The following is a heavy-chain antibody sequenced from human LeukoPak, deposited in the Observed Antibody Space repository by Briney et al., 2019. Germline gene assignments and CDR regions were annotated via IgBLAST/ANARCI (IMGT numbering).Heavy chain of an antibody. CDR2: INWNGGRT. CDR3: ARDPFGEVPSDYFDY. J-gene: IGHJ4*02. V-gene: IGHV3-20*04. CDR1: GFTFDDYG. D-gene: IGHD3-10*01. Sequence: RTGGSLRLSCAASGFTFDDYGMSWVRQAPGKGLEWVSGINWNGGRTNYAASVKGRFTISRDNAKNSLYLQMNSLRAEDTAVYYCARDPFGEVPSDYFDYWGQGTLVTVSS.